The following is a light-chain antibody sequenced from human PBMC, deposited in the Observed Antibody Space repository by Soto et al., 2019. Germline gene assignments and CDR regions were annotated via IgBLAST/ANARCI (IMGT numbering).Light chain of an antibody. CDR1: SSNIGAGYD. V-gene: IGLV1-40*01. Sequence: QSVLTQPPSVSGAPGQRVTISCTGSSSNIGAGYDVHWYQQLPGTAPKLLIYGNSNRPSGVPDRFSGSKSGTPASLAITGLQAEDEADYYCQSYDSSLSGPVFGGGTKVTVL. CDR2: GNS. CDR3: QSYDSSLSGPV. J-gene: IGLJ2*01.